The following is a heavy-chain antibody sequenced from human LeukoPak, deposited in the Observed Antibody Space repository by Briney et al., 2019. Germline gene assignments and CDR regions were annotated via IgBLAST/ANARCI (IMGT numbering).Heavy chain of an antibody. J-gene: IGHJ6*02. V-gene: IGHV1-2*02. Sequence: ASVKVSCKASGYTFTGYYMHWVRQAPGQGLEWMGWINPNSGGTNYAQKLQGRVTMTRDTSISTAYMELSRLRSDDTAVYYCARDPGYCSSTSCYTEVGHASYYYGMDVWGQGTTVTVSS. CDR3: ARDPGYCSSTSCYTEVGHASYYYGMDV. CDR2: INPNSGGT. CDR1: GYTFTGYY. D-gene: IGHD2-2*02.